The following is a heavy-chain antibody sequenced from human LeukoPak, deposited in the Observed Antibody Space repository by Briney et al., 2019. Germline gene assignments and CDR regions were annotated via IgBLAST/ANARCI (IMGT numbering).Heavy chain of an antibody. J-gene: IGHJ6*03. D-gene: IGHD6-6*01. Sequence: GGSLRLSCAASGFTVSSNYMSWVRQAPGKGLEWVSVIYSGGSTYYADSVKGRFTISRDNSKNTLYLQMNSLRAEDTAVYYCAREDEYSSSSGYYYYMDVWGKGTTVTVSS. CDR2: IYSGGST. CDR1: GFTVSSNY. CDR3: AREDEYSSSSGYYYYMDV. V-gene: IGHV3-66*02.